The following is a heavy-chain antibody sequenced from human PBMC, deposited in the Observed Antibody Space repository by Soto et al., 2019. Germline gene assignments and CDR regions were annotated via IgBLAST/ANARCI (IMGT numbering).Heavy chain of an antibody. CDR2: IYSSGAT. J-gene: IGHJ4*02. Sequence: QVQLQESGPGLVKPSDTLSLSCTVSGGSISSYYWNWIRQPAGKGLEWIGRIYSSGATNYNPSLKSRVTMSTDTSTHHFSLRLTSVTPADTAVYYCAREHKVVNDFEFWGQGILVTVSS. CDR3: AREHKVVNDFEF. D-gene: IGHD2-15*01. V-gene: IGHV4-4*07. CDR1: GGSISSYY.